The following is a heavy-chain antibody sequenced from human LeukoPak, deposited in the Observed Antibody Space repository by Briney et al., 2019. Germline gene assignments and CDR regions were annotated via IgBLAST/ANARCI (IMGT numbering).Heavy chain of an antibody. CDR1: GFSFSDAW. CDR2: IEGKSAGGRT. J-gene: IGHJ4*02. Sequence: PGGSLRLSCAASGFSFSDAWMTWVRQAPGKGLEWVARIEGKSAGGRTSHAAPVKGRFTISKHDSKNTLYLQMNSLKTEDTAVYYCTTWSSYWGQGTLVTVSS. CDR3: TTWSSY. V-gene: IGHV3-15*04.